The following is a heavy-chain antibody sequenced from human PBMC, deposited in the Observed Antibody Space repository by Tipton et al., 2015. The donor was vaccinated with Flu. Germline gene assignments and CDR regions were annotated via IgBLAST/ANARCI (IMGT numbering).Heavy chain of an antibody. V-gene: IGHV3-21*01. CDR1: GFTFGYYS. J-gene: IGHJ3*01. CDR3: TRGRFLEYFAYETSAFDV. CDR2: ISSASRGI. Sequence: GSLRLSCTGSGFTFGYYSMSWVRQAPGKGLEWVASISSASRGIYYPESLKGRFTIYRDNPQSTVYLQMNSLRAEDTAVYYCTRGRFLEYFAYETSAFDVWGQGTVVSVSS. D-gene: IGHD3-3*01.